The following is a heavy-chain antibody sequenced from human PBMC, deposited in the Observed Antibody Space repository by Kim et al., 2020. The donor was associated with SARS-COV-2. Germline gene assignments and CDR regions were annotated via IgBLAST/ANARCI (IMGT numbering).Heavy chain of an antibody. CDR1: GGSITISSYY. V-gene: IGHV4-39*07. CDR2: IFYSGRT. Sequence: SETLSLTCTVSGGSITISSYYWGWIRQPPGRGLECIGSIFYSGRTSHNPSLKSRVTISVDTSKNQFSLKLSSVTAADTAVYYCARGNYYDSSGYYWVDAFDIWGQGTLVTVSS. J-gene: IGHJ3*02. CDR3: ARGNYYDSSGYYWVDAFDI. D-gene: IGHD3-22*01.